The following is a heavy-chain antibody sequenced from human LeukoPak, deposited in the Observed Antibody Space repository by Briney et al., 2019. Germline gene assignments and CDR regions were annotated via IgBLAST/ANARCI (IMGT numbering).Heavy chain of an antibody. V-gene: IGHV3-30*18. D-gene: IGHD6-13*01. CDR3: AKGGSDSSSWDGDYYYYYYMDV. CDR1: GFTFSSYG. J-gene: IGHJ6*03. Sequence: GRSLRLSCAASGFTFSSYGMHWVRQAPGKGLEWVAVISYDGSNKYYADSVKGRFTISRDNSKNTLYLQMNSLRAEDTAVYYCAKGGSDSSSWDGDYYYYYYMDVWGKGTTVTVSS. CDR2: ISYDGSNK.